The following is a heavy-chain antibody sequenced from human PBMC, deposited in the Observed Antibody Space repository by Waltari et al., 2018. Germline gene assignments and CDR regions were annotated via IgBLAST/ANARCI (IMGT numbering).Heavy chain of an antibody. V-gene: IGHV1-69*05. CDR2: IIPICGTA. CDR3: VLQLVTAYDY. CDR1: GGTFRSYA. D-gene: IGHD6-6*01. J-gene: IGHJ4*02. Sequence: QVQLVQSGAEVKKPWSSVKVSCKASGGTFRSYAISWVRQAPGQGLEWMGGIIPICGTANYAEKSQGRGTMTTDESTSTAYMELSSLRSEDTAVYCCVLQLVTAYDYWGQGTLVTVSS.